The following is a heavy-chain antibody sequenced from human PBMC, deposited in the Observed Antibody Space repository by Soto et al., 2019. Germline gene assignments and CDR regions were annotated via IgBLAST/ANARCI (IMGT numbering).Heavy chain of an antibody. J-gene: IGHJ4*02. CDR1: GFTVISNY. D-gene: IGHD3-22*01. V-gene: IGHV3-53*01. CDR3: ARAQAGGYDSSGYYKKYYFDY. Sequence: PGGSLRLSXAAPGFTVISNYMSWVRQAPGKGLEWVSVIYSGGSTYYADSVKGRFTISRDNSKNTLYLQMNSLRAEDTAVYYCARAQAGGYDSSGYYKKYYFDYWGQGTLVTVSS. CDR2: IYSGGST.